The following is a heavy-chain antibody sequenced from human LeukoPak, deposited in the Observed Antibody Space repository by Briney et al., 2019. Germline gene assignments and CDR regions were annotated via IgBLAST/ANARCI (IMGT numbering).Heavy chain of an antibody. CDR1: GFTFSSYE. Sequence: GGSLRLSCAASGFTFSSYEINWVRQAPGKGLEWVLYISSSSSSIYYVDSVKGRFTVSRDNAKNSLYLQMNSLRAEDTAVYYCARVGPYYYYYGLDVWGQGTTVTVSS. J-gene: IGHJ6*02. CDR2: ISSSSSSI. D-gene: IGHD1-26*01. CDR3: ARVGPYYYYYGLDV. V-gene: IGHV3-48*03.